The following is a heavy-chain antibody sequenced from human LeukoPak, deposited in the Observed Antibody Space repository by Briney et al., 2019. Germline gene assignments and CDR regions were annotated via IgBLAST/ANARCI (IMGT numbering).Heavy chain of an antibody. CDR3: AKEYDFWSGYYTPTDYYFDY. J-gene: IGHJ4*02. V-gene: IGHV3-23*01. D-gene: IGHD3-3*01. CDR2: ISGSGGST. CDR1: GFTFSSYA. Sequence: PGGSLRLSCAASGFTFSSYAMSWVRQAPGKGLEWVSAISGSGGSTYYADSVKGQFTISRDNSKNTLYLQMNSLRAEDTAVYYCAKEYDFWSGYYTPTDYYFDYWGQGTLVTVSS.